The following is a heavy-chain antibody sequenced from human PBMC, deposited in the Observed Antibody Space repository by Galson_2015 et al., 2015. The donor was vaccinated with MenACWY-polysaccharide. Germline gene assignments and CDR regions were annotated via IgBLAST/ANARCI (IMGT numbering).Heavy chain of an antibody. CDR1: GDIFSSYA. Sequence: SVKVSCKASGDIFSSYALTWVRQAPGQGLEWMGRIIPFLGIPKYSQKFQGRVTMTADKSTTTVYMELSSLTSDDTAVYYCARVYCSGNKCHYDSWGQGTLVTVSS. CDR2: IIPFLGIP. V-gene: IGHV1-69*04. CDR3: ARVYCSGNKCHYDS. D-gene: IGHD2-15*01. J-gene: IGHJ4*02.